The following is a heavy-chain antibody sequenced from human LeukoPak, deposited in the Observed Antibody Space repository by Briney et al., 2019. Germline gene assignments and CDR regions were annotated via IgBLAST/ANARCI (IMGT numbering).Heavy chain of an antibody. J-gene: IGHJ4*02. Sequence: GGSLRLSCAASGFTFSSYWMSWVRQAPGKGPEWVANIKQDGSETHYVDSVKGRFTISRDNAKNSLYLQMSSLRPDDTAVYYCARGYSNIYYWGQGTLATVSS. CDR3: ARGYSNIYY. D-gene: IGHD4-11*01. CDR2: IKQDGSET. V-gene: IGHV3-7*05. CDR1: GFTFSSYW.